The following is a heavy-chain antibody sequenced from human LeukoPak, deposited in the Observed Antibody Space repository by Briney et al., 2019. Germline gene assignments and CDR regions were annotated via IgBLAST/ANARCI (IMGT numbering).Heavy chain of an antibody. D-gene: IGHD1-14*01. CDR1: GGSISSSSYY. Sequence: SETLSLTCTVSGGSISSSSYYWSWIRQPPGKGLEWIGYIYYSGSTNYNPSLKSRVTISVDTSKNQFSLKLSSVTAADTAVYYCARHLTGPAPDAFDIWGQGTMVTVSS. CDR3: ARHLTGPAPDAFDI. CDR2: IYYSGST. J-gene: IGHJ3*02. V-gene: IGHV4-61*05.